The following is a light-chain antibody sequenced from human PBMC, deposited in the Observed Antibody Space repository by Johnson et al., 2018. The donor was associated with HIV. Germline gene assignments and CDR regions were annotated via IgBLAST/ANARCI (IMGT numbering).Light chain of an antibody. CDR1: SSNIGNNF. V-gene: IGLV1-51*02. J-gene: IGLJ1*01. Sequence: QSVLTQPPSVSAAPGQKVTISCSGSSSNIGNNFVSRYQQFPGTAPKLLIYENNKRPSGIPDRFSGSKSGTSATLGITGLQTGDEADYYCGTWDSSLTAYVFGTGTKVTVL. CDR3: GTWDSSLTAYV. CDR2: ENN.